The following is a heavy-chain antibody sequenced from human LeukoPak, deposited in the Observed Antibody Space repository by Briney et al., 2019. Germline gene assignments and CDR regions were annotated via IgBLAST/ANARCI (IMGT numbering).Heavy chain of an antibody. J-gene: IGHJ6*02. V-gene: IGHV3-48*03. Sequence: PGGSLRLSCAASGFIFSSHHMNGVRQAPGTGLEWVSYISISGSAKYYADSVKGRFTISRDNAKNSLYLQMNSLRAEDTAVYYCAGDGNTVTPNYYYAMDVWGQGTTVTVSS. D-gene: IGHD4-17*01. CDR3: AGDGNTVTPNYYYAMDV. CDR1: GFIFSSHH. CDR2: ISISGSAK.